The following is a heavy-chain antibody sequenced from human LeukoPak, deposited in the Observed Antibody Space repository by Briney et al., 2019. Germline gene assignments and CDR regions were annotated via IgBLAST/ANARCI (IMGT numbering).Heavy chain of an antibody. D-gene: IGHD2-8*01. CDR3: ARDESYCTNGVCYTIFDY. CDR1: GYTFTSYG. J-gene: IGHJ4*02. Sequence: ASVKVSCKASGYTFTSYGISWVRQAPGQGLEWMGWISAYNGNTNYAQKLQGRVTMTTDTSTSTAYMELRSLRSDDTAVHYCARDESYCTNGVCYTIFDYWGQGTLVTVSS. CDR2: ISAYNGNT. V-gene: IGHV1-18*01.